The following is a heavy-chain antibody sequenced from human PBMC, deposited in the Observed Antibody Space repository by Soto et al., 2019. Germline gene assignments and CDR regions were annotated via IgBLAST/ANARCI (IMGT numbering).Heavy chain of an antibody. CDR3: ASSYQYYDFWSGPPTGLAV. Sequence: PGGSLRLSGAASGFTFSDYYMSWIRQAPGKGLEWVSYISSSGSTIYYADTVKGRFTISRDNAKTSLYLQMNSLRAEDTAVYYCASSYQYYDFWSGPPTGLAVWGQGTTVTVS. CDR2: ISSSGSTI. D-gene: IGHD3-3*01. V-gene: IGHV3-11*01. J-gene: IGHJ6*02. CDR1: GFTFSDYY.